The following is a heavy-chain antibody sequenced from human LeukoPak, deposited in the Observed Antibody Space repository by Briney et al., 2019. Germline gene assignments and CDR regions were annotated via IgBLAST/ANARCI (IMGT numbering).Heavy chain of an antibody. CDR3: ARARVDYYDSSGYYYRVFDP. J-gene: IGHJ5*02. Sequence: SETLSLTCTVSGDSVNSGAYYWSWLRQPAGKEPEWIGRIYPLETTNYNPSLKSRVAISVDTSKNQFSLKLSSVTAADTAVYYCARARVDYYDSSGYYYRVFDPWGQGTLVTVSS. CDR2: IYPLETT. D-gene: IGHD3-22*01. CDR1: GDSVNSGAYY. V-gene: IGHV4-61*02.